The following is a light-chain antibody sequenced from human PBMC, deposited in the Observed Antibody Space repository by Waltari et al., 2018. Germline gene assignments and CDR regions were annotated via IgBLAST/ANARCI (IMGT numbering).Light chain of an antibody. CDR3: QQYGSSIMYT. CDR1: QSLTKKY. J-gene: IGKJ2*01. V-gene: IGKV3-20*01. Sequence: IVLTQSPGTLSLSPGERATLSCRASQSLTKKYLAWYQQKPGQAPRLLVYGASSRAAGIPDRLSGSGSGTDFTLTISRLEPEDFAVYYCQQYGSSIMYTFGQGTKLEIK. CDR2: GAS.